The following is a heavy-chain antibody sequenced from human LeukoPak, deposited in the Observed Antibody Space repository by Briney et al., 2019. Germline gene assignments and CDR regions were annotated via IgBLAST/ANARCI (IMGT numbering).Heavy chain of an antibody. CDR3: ARVPEMATGYYFDY. Sequence: PSETLSLTCTVSGGSISSYYWSWIRQPPGKGLEWIGYIYYSGSTNYNPSLKSRVTISVDTSKNQFSLKLSSVTAADTAVYYCARVPEMATGYYFDYWGQGTLVTVSS. D-gene: IGHD5-24*01. J-gene: IGHJ4*02. V-gene: IGHV4-59*01. CDR2: IYYSGST. CDR1: GGSISSYY.